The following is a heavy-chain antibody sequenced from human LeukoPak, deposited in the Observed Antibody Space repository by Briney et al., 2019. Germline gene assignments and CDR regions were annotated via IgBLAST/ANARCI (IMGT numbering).Heavy chain of an antibody. J-gene: IGHJ4*02. CDR1: GGSTSSYY. Sequence: SETLSLTCTVSGGSTSSYYWSWIRQPPGKGLEWIGYIYSSGSTNYNPSLKSRVTISVDTSKEQFSLKLSSVTAADTALYYCARTYSTSSNFDYWGQGTLVTVSS. CDR3: ARTYSTSSNFDY. V-gene: IGHV4-4*09. D-gene: IGHD2-2*01. CDR2: IYSSGST.